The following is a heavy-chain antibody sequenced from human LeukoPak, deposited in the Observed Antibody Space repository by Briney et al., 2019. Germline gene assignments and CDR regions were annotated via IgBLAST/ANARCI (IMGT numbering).Heavy chain of an antibody. V-gene: IGHV3-23*01. J-gene: IGHJ4*02. CDR3: AKDKVTSSYCFHY. CDR1: GFTFSTYA. D-gene: IGHD2-21*02. Sequence: PGGSLRLSCAASGFTFSTYAMSWVRQAPGKGLEWVSTISGSSDNTYYGDSVKGRFTISRDNSKTTLYLQMNSLRAEDTAVYYCAKDKVTSSYCFHYWGQGTLVTVSS. CDR2: ISGSSDNT.